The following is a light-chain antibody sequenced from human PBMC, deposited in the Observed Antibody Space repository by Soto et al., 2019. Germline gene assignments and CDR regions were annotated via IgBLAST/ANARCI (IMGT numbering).Light chain of an antibody. Sequence: DIQMTQSPSFVSASVGDRVTITCRASQGISRWLAWYQQRPGKAPALLIYGASSLQGGVPSRFSGSGSGTDFTLTISSLQPEDFATYYCQQANSFPLTFGQGTRLEIK. CDR2: GAS. CDR3: QQANSFPLT. CDR1: QGISRW. J-gene: IGKJ5*01. V-gene: IGKV1-12*01.